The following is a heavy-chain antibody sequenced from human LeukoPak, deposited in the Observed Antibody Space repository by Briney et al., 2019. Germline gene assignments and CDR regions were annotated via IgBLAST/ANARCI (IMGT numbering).Heavy chain of an antibody. V-gene: IGHV5-51*01. D-gene: IGHD3-10*01. CDR2: IYPGDSKT. CDR3: ARGPLMVRGVLPSFDS. CDR1: GYTFTSYW. Sequence: GESLKISCKASGYTFTSYWIGWVRQVPGKGLEWMGIIYPGDSKTKYRPSLQGQVTISVDKSISTAYLQWSSLKASDTAMYYCARGPLMVRGVLPSFDSWGQGTLVTVSS. J-gene: IGHJ4*02.